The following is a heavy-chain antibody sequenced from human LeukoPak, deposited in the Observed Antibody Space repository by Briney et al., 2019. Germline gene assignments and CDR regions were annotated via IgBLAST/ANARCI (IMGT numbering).Heavy chain of an antibody. J-gene: IGHJ1*01. D-gene: IGHD6-13*01. CDR3: ARDTPYSSSWYGYFQH. CDR2: IYYSGST. Sequence: SETLSLTCTVSGGSISSGDYYWSWIRQPPGKGLEWIGYIYYSGSTYYNPSLNSRVTISVDTSNKQFSLKLRSVTAADTAVYYCARDTPYSSSWYGYFQHWSQGTLVTVSS. V-gene: IGHV4-30-4*01. CDR1: GGSISSGDYY.